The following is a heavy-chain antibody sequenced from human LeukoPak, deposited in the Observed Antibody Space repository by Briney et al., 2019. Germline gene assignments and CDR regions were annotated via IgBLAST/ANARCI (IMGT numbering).Heavy chain of an antibody. J-gene: IGHJ3*02. CDR3: AKGYSGYDYAFDI. Sequence: AGGSLRLSCAASGFTFRSTYGMHWVRQAPGKGLEWVAVISYDGNNKDYADSVKGRFTISRDNSKSTLYLQMNSLRAEDTAVYYCAKGYSGYDYAFDIWGQGTMVTVSS. CDR1: GFTFRSTYG. D-gene: IGHD5-12*01. CDR2: ISYDGNNK. V-gene: IGHV3-30*18.